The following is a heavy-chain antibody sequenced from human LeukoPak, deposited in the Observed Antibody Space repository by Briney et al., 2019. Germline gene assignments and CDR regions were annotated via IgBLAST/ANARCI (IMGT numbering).Heavy chain of an antibody. Sequence: SETLSLTCAVYGGSFSGYYWSWIRQPPGKGLEWIGEINHSGSTNYNPSLKSRVTISVDTSKNPFSLKLSSVTATDTAVYYCARGGLEMATTDFDYWGQGTLVTVSS. CDR1: GGSFSGYY. D-gene: IGHD5-24*01. J-gene: IGHJ4*02. CDR3: ARGGLEMATTDFDY. CDR2: INHSGST. V-gene: IGHV4-34*01.